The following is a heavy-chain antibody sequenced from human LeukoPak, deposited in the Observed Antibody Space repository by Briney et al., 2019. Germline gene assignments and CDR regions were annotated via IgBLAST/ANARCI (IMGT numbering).Heavy chain of an antibody. CDR1: GFTFSSYS. CDR2: ISSSSSYI. CDR3: ARGFSMEGVVIIHGWFDP. D-gene: IGHD3-3*01. V-gene: IGHV3-21*01. J-gene: IGHJ5*02. Sequence: TPGGSLRLSCAASGFTFSSYSMNWVRQAPGKGLEWVSSISSSSSYIYYADSVKGRFTISRDNAKNSLYLQMNSLRAEDTAVYYCARGFSMEGVVIIHGWFDPWGQGTLVTVSS.